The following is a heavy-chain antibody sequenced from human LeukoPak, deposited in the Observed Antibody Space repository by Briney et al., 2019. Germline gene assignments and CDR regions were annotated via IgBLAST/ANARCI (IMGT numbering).Heavy chain of an antibody. V-gene: IGHV4-38-2*01. J-gene: IGHJ5*02. Sequence: SETLSLTCAVSGYSISSGYYWGWFRQPPGEGLEWIGSIYHTGSTYYNPSLKNRVTISIDTSKNHFSLKLSSVTAADTAVYYCASGCSGGSCFRGSWFDPWGQGILVTVSS. CDR3: ASGCSGGSCFRGSWFDP. CDR2: IYHTGST. D-gene: IGHD2-15*01. CDR1: GYSISSGYY.